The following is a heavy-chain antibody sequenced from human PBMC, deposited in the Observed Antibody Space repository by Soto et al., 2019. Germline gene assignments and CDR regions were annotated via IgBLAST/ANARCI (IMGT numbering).Heavy chain of an antibody. V-gene: IGHV3-11*06. D-gene: IGHD3-22*01. CDR2: ISSRSSYT. Sequence: PGESLKISCAASGFTFSDYYMSWIRQAPGKGLEWVSHISSRSSYTNYADSVKGRFTISRDNAKNTLYLQMNRLRADDTAVYYYDSSGYYRYFDLWGRGTLVTVSS. CDR1: GFTFSDYY. CDR3: DSSGYYRYFDL. J-gene: IGHJ2*01.